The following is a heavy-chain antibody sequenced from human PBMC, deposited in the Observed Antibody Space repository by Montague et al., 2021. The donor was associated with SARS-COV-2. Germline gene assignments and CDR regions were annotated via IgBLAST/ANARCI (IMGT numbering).Heavy chain of an antibody. CDR2: IYTSGTT. CDR3: ARAHSGSWAHLDN. Sequence: TLSLTCTVSGGSISSGSYYWSWIRQPAGKGLEWIGRIYTSGTTDYSFSLKSRVTISVDTSENQFSLKLTSVTAADTAVYYCARAHSGSWAHLDNWGQGSLVTVSP. CDR1: GGSISSGSYY. V-gene: IGHV4-61*02. J-gene: IGHJ4*02. D-gene: IGHD5-12*01.